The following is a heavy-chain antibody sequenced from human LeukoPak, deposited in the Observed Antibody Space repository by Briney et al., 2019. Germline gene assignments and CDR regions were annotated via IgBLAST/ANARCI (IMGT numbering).Heavy chain of an antibody. CDR3: ARGLVCCSSTSCNPTHFDY. CDR2: ISAYNGNT. D-gene: IGHD2-2*01. Sequence: ASVKVSCKASGYTFTSYGISWVRQAPGQGLEWMGWISAYNGNTNYAQKLQGRVTMTTDTSTSTAYMELRSLRSDDTAVYYCARGLVCCSSTSCNPTHFDYWGQGTLVTVSS. CDR1: GYTFTSYG. V-gene: IGHV1-18*01. J-gene: IGHJ4*02.